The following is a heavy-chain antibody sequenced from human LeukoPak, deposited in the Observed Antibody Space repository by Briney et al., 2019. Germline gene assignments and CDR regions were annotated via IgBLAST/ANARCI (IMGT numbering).Heavy chain of an antibody. CDR3: ARDWNYYDSSGYLDY. D-gene: IGHD3-22*01. V-gene: IGHV3-21*01. J-gene: IGHJ4*02. Sequence: GSLRLSCAASGFTFSSYSMNWVRQAPGKGLEWVSSISGSSYYIYYADSVKGRFTISRDNAKNSLYLQMNSLRAEDTAVYYCARDWNYYDSSGYLDYWGQGTLVTVSS. CDR2: ISGSSYYI. CDR1: GFTFSSYS.